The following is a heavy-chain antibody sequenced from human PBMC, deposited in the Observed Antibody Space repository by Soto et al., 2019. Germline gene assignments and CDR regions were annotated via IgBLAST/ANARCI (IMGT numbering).Heavy chain of an antibody. V-gene: IGHV3-30*19. J-gene: IGHJ6*02. CDR3: ARETTSGWYTWGTGYYGMDV. D-gene: IGHD6-19*01. Sequence: QVQLVESGGGVVQPGRSLRLSCAASGFTFSNYGMHWVRQAPGKGLEWVAIISYDGSNKYYADSVKGRFTISRDDSKNSLYLQMNILRPEDRAVYYWARETTSGWYTWGTGYYGMDVWGQGTTVTVSS. CDR1: GFTFSNYG. CDR2: ISYDGSNK.